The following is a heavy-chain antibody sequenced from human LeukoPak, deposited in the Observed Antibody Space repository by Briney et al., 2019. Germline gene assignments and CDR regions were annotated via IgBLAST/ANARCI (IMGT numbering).Heavy chain of an antibody. Sequence: TGVSLRLSCAASGFTFSNAWMGWVRQAPGKGLEWVGRIKSKTDGGTTDYAAPVKGRFTISRDDSKNTLYLQMNSLKTEDTAVYYCTTDPGLAGIDSSSWFWYFDYWGQGTLVTVSS. CDR1: GFTFSNAW. D-gene: IGHD6-13*01. CDR3: TTDPGLAGIDSSSWFWYFDY. CDR2: IKSKTDGGTT. V-gene: IGHV3-15*01. J-gene: IGHJ4*02.